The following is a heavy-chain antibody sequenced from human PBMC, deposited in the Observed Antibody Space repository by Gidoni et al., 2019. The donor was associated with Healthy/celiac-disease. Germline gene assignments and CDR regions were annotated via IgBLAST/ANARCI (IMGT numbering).Heavy chain of an antibody. CDR1: GFPFSNAW. CDR2: IKSKTAGGTT. CDR3: TQTTVVNYFYYGMDV. J-gene: IGHJ6*02. V-gene: IGHV3-15*01. D-gene: IGHD4-17*01. Sequence: EVQLVESGGGLVKPGGSLRLSGEASGFPFSNAWVSWVRQAPGKGREWVGRIKSKTAGGTTYYAAPVKGRFTISRDDSKNTLYLQMNSLKTEDTAVYYCTQTTVVNYFYYGMDVWGQGTTVTVSS.